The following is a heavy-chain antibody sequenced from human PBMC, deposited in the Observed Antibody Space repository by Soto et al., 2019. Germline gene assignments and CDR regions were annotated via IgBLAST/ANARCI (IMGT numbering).Heavy chain of an antibody. CDR2: INPSGGST. Sequence: ASVKVPCKASGYTFTSYYMHWVRQAPGQGLEWMGIINPSGGSTSYAQKFQGRVTMTRDTSTSTVYMELSSLRSEDTAVYYCASVGGYNNWFDPWGQGTLVTVSS. V-gene: IGHV1-46*01. CDR1: GYTFTSYY. D-gene: IGHD3-22*01. CDR3: ASVGGYNNWFDP. J-gene: IGHJ5*02.